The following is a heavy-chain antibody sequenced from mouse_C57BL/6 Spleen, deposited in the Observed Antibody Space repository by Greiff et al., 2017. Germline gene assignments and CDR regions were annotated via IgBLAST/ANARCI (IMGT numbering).Heavy chain of an antibody. J-gene: IGHJ2*01. CDR1: GYTFTDYN. V-gene: IGHV1-22*01. D-gene: IGHD4-1*01. Sequence: EVKLQESGPELVKPGASVKMSCKASGYTFTDYNMHWVKQSHGKSLEWIGYINPNNGGTSYNQKFKGKATLTVNKSSSTAYMELRSLTSEDSAVYYCARLGGNWGFDYWGQGTTLTVSS. CDR2: INPNNGGT. CDR3: ARLGGNWGFDY.